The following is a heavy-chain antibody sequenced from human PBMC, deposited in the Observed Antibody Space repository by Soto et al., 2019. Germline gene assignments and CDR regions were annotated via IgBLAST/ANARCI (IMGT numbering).Heavy chain of an antibody. Sequence: ASVKVSCKASGYTFTGYYMHWVRQAPGQGLEWMGWINPNSGGTNYAQKFQGWVTMTRETCISTAYMELSRLRSHDTAVYYCARELASILVGPAAATHYYGMDVWGQGTTVTVSS. CDR3: ARELASILVGPAAATHYYGMDV. J-gene: IGHJ6*02. CDR1: GYTFTGYY. CDR2: INPNSGGT. V-gene: IGHV1-2*04. D-gene: IGHD2-2*01.